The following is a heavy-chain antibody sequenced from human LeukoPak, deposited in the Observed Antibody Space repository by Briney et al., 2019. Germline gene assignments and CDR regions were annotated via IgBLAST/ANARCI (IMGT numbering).Heavy chain of an antibody. D-gene: IGHD3-10*01. V-gene: IGHV3-9*01. Sequence: GGSLRLSCAVSGFTFDDYAMHWVRQAPGKGLKWVSGISWNSGSIGYADSVKGRFTISRDNAKNSLYLQMNSLRAEDTALYYCAKDIFTMVRGVVDYWGQGTLVTVSS. CDR1: GFTFDDYA. CDR2: ISWNSGSI. J-gene: IGHJ4*02. CDR3: AKDIFTMVRGVVDY.